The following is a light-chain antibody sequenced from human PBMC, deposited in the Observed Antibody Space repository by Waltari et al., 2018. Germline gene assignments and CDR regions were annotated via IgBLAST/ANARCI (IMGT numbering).Light chain of an antibody. V-gene: IGLV3-1*01. J-gene: IGLJ2*01. Sequence: SYELTQPPSVSVSPGQTASITCSGDELGDKFPCWYQQKPGQSPVLVIYQGTKRPSGIPERFSGSNSGNTVTPTISGTQAMDEADYYCQAWGSDTIIFGGGTKLTVL. CDR3: QAWGSDTII. CDR2: QGT. CDR1: ELGDKF.